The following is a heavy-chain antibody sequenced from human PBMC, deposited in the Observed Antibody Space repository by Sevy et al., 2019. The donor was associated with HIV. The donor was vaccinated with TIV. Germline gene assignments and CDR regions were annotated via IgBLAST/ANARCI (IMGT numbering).Heavy chain of an antibody. J-gene: IGHJ4*01. CDR3: ALDSPVYGGYSY. Sequence: GGSLRLSCAASRFTFKTYWMSWVRQAPGKGLEWVGNIKEDGSAKYYAYSVRGRFTISRDNVKNSLYLQMSSLRVEDTAVYYCALDSPVYGGYSYWGQGTLVTVSS. D-gene: IGHD5-18*01. CDR1: RFTFKTYW. CDR2: IKEDGSAK. V-gene: IGHV3-7*01.